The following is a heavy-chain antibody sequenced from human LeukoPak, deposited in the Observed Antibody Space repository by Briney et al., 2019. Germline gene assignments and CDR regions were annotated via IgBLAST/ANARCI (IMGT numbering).Heavy chain of an antibody. CDR3: ARDLAAAWARAFDI. J-gene: IGHJ3*02. V-gene: IGHV1-2*07. Sequence: ASVKVSCKTSGYTFADYYIHWVRQAPGQGLEWMGWINPNNGGTIYAHKFQGRVTMTRDTSLSTAYMELSRLTSDDTAVYYCARDLAAAWARAFDIWGQGTMVTVSS. CDR2: INPNNGGT. D-gene: IGHD6-13*01. CDR1: GYTFADYY.